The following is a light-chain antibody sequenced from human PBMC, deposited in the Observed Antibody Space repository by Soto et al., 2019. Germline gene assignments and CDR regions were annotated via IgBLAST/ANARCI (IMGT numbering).Light chain of an antibody. Sequence: QSALTQPASVSGSTRQSITISCTRTSSDVGGYNYVSWYQQHPGKAPKLMIYDVSNRPSGVSNRFSGSKSGNTASLTISGLQAEDEADYYCSSYTSSSTVVFGGGTKLTVL. J-gene: IGLJ2*01. V-gene: IGLV2-14*01. CDR1: SSDVGGYNY. CDR3: SSYTSSSTVV. CDR2: DVS.